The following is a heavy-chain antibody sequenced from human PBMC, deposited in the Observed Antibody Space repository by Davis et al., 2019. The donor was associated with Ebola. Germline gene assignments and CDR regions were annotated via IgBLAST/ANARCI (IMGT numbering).Heavy chain of an antibody. CDR3: ARAYYDFWSGYYDY. CDR2: IYSGGTT. D-gene: IGHD3-3*01. CDR1: GFTVSSNY. Sequence: PGGSLRLSCAASGFTVSSNYMNWVRQAPGKGLEWVSVIYSGGTTYYADSVKGRFTISRDNSKNTLYLQMNSLRAEDTAVYYCARAYYDFWSGYYDYWGQGTLVTVSS. J-gene: IGHJ4*02. V-gene: IGHV3-66*01.